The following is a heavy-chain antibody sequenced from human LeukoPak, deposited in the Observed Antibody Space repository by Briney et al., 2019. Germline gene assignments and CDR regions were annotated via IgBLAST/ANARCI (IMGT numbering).Heavy chain of an antibody. CDR1: GFTFSSYA. CDR3: TREWGLGGDYHFDF. D-gene: IGHD4-17*01. CDR2: ISGSGGST. J-gene: IGHJ4*02. V-gene: IGHV3-23*01. Sequence: GGSLRLPCAASGFTFSSYAMSWVRQAPGKGLEWVSAISGSGGSTYYADSVKGRFTISRDNSKNTLYLQMNSLRAEDTAVYFCTREWGLGGDYHFDFWGQGTLVTVSS.